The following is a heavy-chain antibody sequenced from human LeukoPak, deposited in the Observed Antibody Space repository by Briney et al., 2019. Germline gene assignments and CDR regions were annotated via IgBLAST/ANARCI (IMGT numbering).Heavy chain of an antibody. J-gene: IGHJ3*02. CDR3: ARAYSSSWPMGLSAFDI. D-gene: IGHD6-13*01. V-gene: IGHV3-48*01. CDR1: GFTFSSYS. CDR2: ISSSSSTI. Sequence: GGSLRLSCAASGFTFSSYSMSWVRQAPGKGLEWVSYISSSSSTIYYADSVKGRFTISRDNAKNSLYLQMNSLRAEDTAVYYCARAYSSSWPMGLSAFDIWGQGTMVTVSS.